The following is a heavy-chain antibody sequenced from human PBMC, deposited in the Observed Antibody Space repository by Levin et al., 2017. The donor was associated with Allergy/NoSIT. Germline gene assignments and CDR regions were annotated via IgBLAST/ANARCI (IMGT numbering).Heavy chain of an antibody. CDR1: GFTFTSSA. V-gene: IGHV1-58*01. D-gene: IGHD1-26*01. Sequence: KISCKASGFTFTSSAVQWVRQARGQRLEWIGWIVVGSGNTNYAQKFQERVTITRDMSTSTAYMELSSLRSEDTAVYYCAAAGENGSYDAFDIWGQGTMVTVSS. CDR3: AAAGENGSYDAFDI. J-gene: IGHJ3*02. CDR2: IVVGSGNT.